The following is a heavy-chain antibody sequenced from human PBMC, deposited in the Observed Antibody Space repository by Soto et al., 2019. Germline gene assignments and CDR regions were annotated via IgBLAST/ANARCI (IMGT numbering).Heavy chain of an antibody. Sequence: PGESLKISCAASGFTFSSYSMNWVRQAPGKGLEWVSYISSSSGTTYHADSVKGRFTISRDNAKNSLYLQMNSLRAEDTAVYYCARSSSGWAYYFDYWGQGTLVTVSS. CDR3: ARSSSGWAYYFDY. J-gene: IGHJ4*02. D-gene: IGHD6-19*01. CDR2: ISSSSGTT. CDR1: GFTFSSYS. V-gene: IGHV3-48*01.